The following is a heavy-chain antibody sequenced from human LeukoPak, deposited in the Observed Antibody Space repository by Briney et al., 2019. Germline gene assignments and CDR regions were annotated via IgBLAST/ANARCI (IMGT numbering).Heavy chain of an antibody. J-gene: IGHJ4*02. CDR3: ARNSNYGILTGTPGGCFDY. CDR1: GGTFSSYA. V-gene: IGHV1-69*04. CDR2: IIPILGIA. D-gene: IGHD3-9*01. Sequence: GASVNVSCKASGGTFSSYAISWVRQAPGQGLEWMGRIIPILGIANYAQKFQGRVTITADKSTITAYMQLSSLRSEDTAVYYCARNSNYGILTGTPGGCFDYWGEGTLVTVPS.